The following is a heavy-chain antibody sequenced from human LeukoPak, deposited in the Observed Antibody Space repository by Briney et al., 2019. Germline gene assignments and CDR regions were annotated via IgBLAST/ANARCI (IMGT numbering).Heavy chain of an antibody. CDR1: GGTFSSYA. V-gene: IGHV1-46*01. D-gene: IGHD2-2*02. J-gene: IGHJ6*02. CDR3: ARDLQYCSSTSCYIGEYYYYYYGMDV. Sequence: ASVKVSCKASGGTFSSYAISWVRQAPGQGLEWMGIINPSGGSTSYAQKFQGRVTMTRDTSTSTVYMELSSLRSEDTAVYYCARDLQYCSSTSCYIGEYYYYYYGMDVWGQGTTVTASS. CDR2: INPSGGST.